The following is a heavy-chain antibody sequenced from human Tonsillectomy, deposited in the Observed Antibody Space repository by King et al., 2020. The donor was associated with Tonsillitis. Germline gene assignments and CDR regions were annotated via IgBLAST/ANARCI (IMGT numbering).Heavy chain of an antibody. CDR2: VNLGGGT. J-gene: IGHJ4*02. Sequence: VQLVESGGGLVQPGGSLRLSCAASGFSFTSYHMNWVRQAPGRGLEWVSTVNLGGGTYYADSVQGRFTISRDNSKNAVFLEMNSLRAEDTAVYYCARGVSGTYYRFDYWGQGALVTVSS. CDR3: ARGVSGTYYRFDY. V-gene: IGHV3-23*04. CDR1: GFSFTSYH. D-gene: IGHD3-10*01.